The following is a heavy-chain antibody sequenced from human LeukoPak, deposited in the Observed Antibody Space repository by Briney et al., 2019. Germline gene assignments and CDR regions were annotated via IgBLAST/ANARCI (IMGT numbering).Heavy chain of an antibody. CDR1: GFTVSSNY. Sequence: GGSLRLSCAASGFTVSSNYMHWVRQAPGKGLEWVAFIRYDGTNKYYADSVKGRLTISRDNSKNTLYLQMNSLRAEDTAVYYCAKEKKYYYDSTGYPGYDYWGQGTLVTVSS. J-gene: IGHJ4*02. D-gene: IGHD3-22*01. CDR3: AKEKKYYYDSTGYPGYDY. V-gene: IGHV3-30*02. CDR2: IRYDGTNK.